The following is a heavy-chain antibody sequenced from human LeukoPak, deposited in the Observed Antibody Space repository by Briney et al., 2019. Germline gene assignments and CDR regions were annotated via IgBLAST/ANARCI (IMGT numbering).Heavy chain of an antibody. Sequence: PSETLSLTCTVPGGSMSSYYWSWIRQPAGKGLEYIGRIYTSGDTNSNPSLKSRVTMSVDTSKNQFSLKLSSVTAADTAVYYCARGTTVTPWYFDLWGRGTLVTVSS. CDR1: GGSMSSYY. J-gene: IGHJ2*01. CDR2: IYTSGDT. V-gene: IGHV4-4*07. D-gene: IGHD4-17*01. CDR3: ARGTTVTPWYFDL.